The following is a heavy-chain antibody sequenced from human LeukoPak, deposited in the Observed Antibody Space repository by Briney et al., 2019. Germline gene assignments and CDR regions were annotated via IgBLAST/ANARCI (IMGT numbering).Heavy chain of an antibody. CDR1: GGSISPYF. Sequence: SEALSLTCTVSGGSISPYFWSWMRQTPGKGLEWIGYISYTGSTNYNPALKSRVTISVDTSKNQFSLQLTSVTAADTAVYYCARDDYRGVTNFDPWGQGTLVTVSS. V-gene: IGHV4-59*01. J-gene: IGHJ5*02. D-gene: IGHD3-10*01. CDR2: ISYTGST. CDR3: ARDDYRGVTNFDP.